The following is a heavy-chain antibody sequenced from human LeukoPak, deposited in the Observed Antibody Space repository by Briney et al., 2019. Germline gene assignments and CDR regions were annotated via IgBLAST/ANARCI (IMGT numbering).Heavy chain of an antibody. CDR1: GFTLSSYN. Sequence: PGGSLRLSCVASGFTLSSYNMKWVRQAPGKRLEWVSSISWRSSDIEYADSVKGRFTISRDIDKKSLYLQMNSLRAEDTAVYYCAKPKYQLSSPDYWGQGTLVTVSS. J-gene: IGHJ4*02. CDR2: ISWRSSDI. D-gene: IGHD2-2*01. CDR3: AKPKYQLSSPDY. V-gene: IGHV3-21*01.